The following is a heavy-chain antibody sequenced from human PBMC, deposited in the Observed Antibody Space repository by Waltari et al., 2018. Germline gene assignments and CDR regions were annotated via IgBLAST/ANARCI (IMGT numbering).Heavy chain of an antibody. Sequence: EVQLLESGGGLVQPGGSLRLSCADSGFTFRTYAVSWVRQAPGKGLEWVSVVSVTGGSTYYADSVKCRFTISRDNSKNTLYLQMHNLRGDDTAVYYCAKTYNSGWNFFDYWGQGTLVTVSS. V-gene: IGHV3-23*01. CDR2: VSVTGGST. D-gene: IGHD6-19*01. J-gene: IGHJ4*02. CDR3: AKTYNSGWNFFDY. CDR1: GFTFRTYA.